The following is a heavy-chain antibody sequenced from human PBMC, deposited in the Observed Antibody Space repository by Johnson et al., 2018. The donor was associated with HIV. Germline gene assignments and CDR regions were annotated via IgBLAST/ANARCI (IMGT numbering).Heavy chain of an antibody. CDR2: IWYDGSNK. CDR1: GFTFSRYG. Sequence: QVQLVESGGGVVQPGRSLRLSCAASGFTFSRYGMHWVRQAPGKGLAWVAVIWYDGSNKYYADSVTGRFTISRDNSKNTLYLQMNSLRPEDTAVYYCARDRPSGWPDAFDIWGQGTMVTVSS. J-gene: IGHJ3*02. D-gene: IGHD6-19*01. V-gene: IGHV3-33*01. CDR3: ARDRPSGWPDAFDI.